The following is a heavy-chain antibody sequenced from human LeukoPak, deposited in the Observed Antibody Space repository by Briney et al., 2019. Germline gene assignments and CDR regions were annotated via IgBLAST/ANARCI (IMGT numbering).Heavy chain of an antibody. CDR2: ISAGSGNT. CDR3: ARDRDDDPFDI. CDR1: GDSSRTKA. J-gene: IGHJ3*02. V-gene: IGHV1-3*01. D-gene: IGHD1-1*01. Sequence: ASVKVSCKASGDSSRTKAIVWPRQAPCQRPEWMGWISAGSGNTKYSQTFQDRLTLTRDTAASTVYMDLSSLRPEDTAVYFCARDRDDDPFDIWGQGTLVIVSS.